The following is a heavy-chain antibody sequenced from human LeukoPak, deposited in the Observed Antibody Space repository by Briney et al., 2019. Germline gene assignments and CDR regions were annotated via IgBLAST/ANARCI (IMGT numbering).Heavy chain of an antibody. CDR2: IIPILGIA. D-gene: IGHD3-10*01. CDR1: GGTFSSYA. J-gene: IGHJ5*02. CDR3: ARVPMVRGVMENWFDP. Sequence: SVKVSCKASGGTFSSYAISWVRQAPGQGLEWMGRIIPILGIANYAQKFQGRVTITADKSTSTAYMELRSLRSDDTAVYYCARVPMVRGVMENWFDPWGQGTLVTVSS. V-gene: IGHV1-69*04.